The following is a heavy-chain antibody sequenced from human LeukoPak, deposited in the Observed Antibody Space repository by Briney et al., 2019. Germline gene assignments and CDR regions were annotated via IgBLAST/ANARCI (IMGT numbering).Heavy chain of an antibody. D-gene: IGHD3-10*01. J-gene: IGHJ4*02. CDR3: ARGPPYGSGSYYPGDY. CDR1: GFTFSSHW. V-gene: IGHV3-74*01. Sequence: GGSLRLSCAASGFTFSSHWMHWVGQAPGKGLVWVSRINSDGSSTSYADSVKGRFTISRDNAKNTLYLQMNSLRAEDTAVYYCARGPPYGSGSYYPGDYWGQGTLVTVSS. CDR2: INSDGSST.